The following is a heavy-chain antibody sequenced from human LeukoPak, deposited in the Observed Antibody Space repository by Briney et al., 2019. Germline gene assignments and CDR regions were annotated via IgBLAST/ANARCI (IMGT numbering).Heavy chain of an antibody. CDR3: ARVRGDQRQLRLGELSSYYFDY. CDR2: INPNSGGT. J-gene: IGHJ4*02. V-gene: IGHV1-2*02. CDR1: GYTFTGYY. Sequence: ASVKVSCKASGYTFTGYYMHWVRQAPGQGLEWMGWINPNSGGTNYAQKFQGRVTMTRDTSISTAYMELSRLRSDDTALYYCARVRGDQRQLRLGELSSYYFDYWGQGTLVTVSS. D-gene: IGHD3-16*02.